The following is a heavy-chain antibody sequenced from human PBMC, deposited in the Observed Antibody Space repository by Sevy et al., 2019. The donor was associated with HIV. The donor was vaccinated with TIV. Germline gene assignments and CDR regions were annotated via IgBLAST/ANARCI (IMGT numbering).Heavy chain of an antibody. J-gene: IGHJ6*02. CDR1: VFPFNDHA. CDR3: AKDINRGCDGINCYPYYYYFYGLDV. Sequence: GVSLRLSCAASVFPFNDHAKHWVRQVPGKGLEWVSGVSWNSRNIGYADSVKGRFTISRDNANHFLYLEMNSLRPEDTAFYYCAKDINRGCDGINCYPYYYYFYGLDVWGQGTTVTVSS. CDR2: VSWNSRNI. V-gene: IGHV3-9*01. D-gene: IGHD2-21*01.